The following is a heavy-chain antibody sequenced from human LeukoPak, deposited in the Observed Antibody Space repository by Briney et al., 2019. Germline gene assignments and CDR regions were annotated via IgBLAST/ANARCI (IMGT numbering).Heavy chain of an antibody. CDR3: AREEGSGDVDP. V-gene: IGHV4-39*07. CDR1: GASISGSNYY. CDR2: IYSSGST. D-gene: IGHD2-15*01. J-gene: IGHJ5*02. Sequence: SETLSLTCAVSGASISGSNYYWGWIRQPPGKGLEWIGNIYSSGSTYYNASLQSRVTISVDTSKNQFSLKLSSVTAADTAVYYCAREEGSGDVDPWGQGTLVTVSS.